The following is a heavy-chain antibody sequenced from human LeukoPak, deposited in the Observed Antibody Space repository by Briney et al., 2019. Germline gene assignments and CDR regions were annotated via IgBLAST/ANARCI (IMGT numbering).Heavy chain of an antibody. J-gene: IGHJ6*02. D-gene: IGHD6-19*01. CDR2: IYYSGST. CDR3: ARGSAVAGTPYGMDV. CDR1: GGSISSGGYY. Sequence: SETLSLTCTVSGGSISSGGYYWSWIRQHPGKGLEWIGYIYYSGSTYYNPSLKSRVTISVDTSKNQFSLKLSSVTAADTAVYYCARGSAVAGTPYGMDVWGQGTTVTVSS. V-gene: IGHV4-31*03.